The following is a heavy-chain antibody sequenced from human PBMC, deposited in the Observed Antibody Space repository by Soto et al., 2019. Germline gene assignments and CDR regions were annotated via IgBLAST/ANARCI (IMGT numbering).Heavy chain of an antibody. D-gene: IGHD2-15*01. CDR2: ISSSGSIT. Sequence: EVHLVESWGGLVQPGGSLRLSCAASGFLFNNFDMNWVRQAPGKGLEWVSYISSSGSITYYADSLKGRFTVSRDNAANSLYLQMSSLRAEDTAIYYCARVLHNKLLFFDSWGQGTIGTFSS. J-gene: IGHJ4*02. CDR1: GFLFNNFD. V-gene: IGHV3-48*03. CDR3: ARVLHNKLLFFDS.